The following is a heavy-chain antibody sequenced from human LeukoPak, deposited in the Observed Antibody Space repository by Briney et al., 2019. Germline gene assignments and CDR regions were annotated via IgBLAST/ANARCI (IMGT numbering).Heavy chain of an antibody. J-gene: IGHJ4*02. D-gene: IGHD2-21*01. V-gene: IGHV4-38-2*02. CDR1: GYSISSGYF. Sequence: SETLSLTCNVSGYSISSGYFWGWVRQAPGKGLEWIGSIYQRATVHYNPSLKSRVTISLDTSKNHFSLNLRSMQASDTAVYYCARAFCVGECFVLHIFFDSWGQGALVTVSS. CDR3: ARAFCVGECFVLHIFFDS. CDR2: IYQRATV.